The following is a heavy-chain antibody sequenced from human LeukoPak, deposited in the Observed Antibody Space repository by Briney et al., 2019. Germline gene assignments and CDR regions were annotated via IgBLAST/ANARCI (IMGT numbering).Heavy chain of an antibody. D-gene: IGHD2-15*01. V-gene: IGHV3-21*01. CDR3: ARDRGSGYFDY. J-gene: IGHJ4*02. CDR2: ISSSSSYI. Sequence: TGGSLRLSCAASGFTFSSYAMSWVRQAPGKGLEWVSSISSSSSYIYYADSVKGRFTISRDNAKNSLYLQMNSLRAEDTAVYYCARDRGSGYFDYWGQGTLVTVSS. CDR1: GFTFSSYA.